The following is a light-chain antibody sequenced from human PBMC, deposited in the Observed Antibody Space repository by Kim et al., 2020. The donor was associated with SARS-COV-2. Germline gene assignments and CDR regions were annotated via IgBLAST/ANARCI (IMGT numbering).Light chain of an antibody. V-gene: IGLV3-1*01. CDR1: KLGDKY. J-gene: IGLJ2*01. CDR3: QAWDSSTVV. Sequence: PGQTASITCSGDKLGDKYACWYQQKPGQSPVLVIYQDSKRPSGSPERFSGSNSGNTATLTISGTQAMDEDDYYCQAWDSSTVVFGGGTQLTVL. CDR2: QDS.